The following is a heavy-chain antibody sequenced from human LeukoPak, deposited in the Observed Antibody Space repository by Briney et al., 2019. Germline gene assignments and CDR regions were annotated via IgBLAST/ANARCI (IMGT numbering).Heavy chain of an antibody. J-gene: IGHJ4*02. D-gene: IGHD6-13*01. CDR1: GFTFSSYA. CDR3: ARILGNSSWQFDY. CDR2: ISYDGSNK. Sequence: QPGGSLRLSCAASGFTFSSYAMHWVRQAPGKGLEWVAVISYDGSNKYYADSVKGRFTISRDNSKNTLYLQMNSLRAEDTAVYYCARILGNSSWQFDYWGQGTLVTVSS. V-gene: IGHV3-30*04.